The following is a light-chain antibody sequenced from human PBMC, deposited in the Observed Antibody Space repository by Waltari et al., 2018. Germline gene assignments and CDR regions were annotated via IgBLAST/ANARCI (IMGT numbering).Light chain of an antibody. V-gene: IGLV1-44*01. Sequence: VLTQQPSAYGTPGQRVTISCSGSSSNIRTNTVTWYQQPPGTAPKLLMYNTNQRPAGVPDRFSGSKSGPSASLAISGLQSEDEADYYCATWDGMLNGPYVFGTGTKVTVL. CDR3: ATWDGMLNGPYV. CDR1: SSNIRTNT. CDR2: NTN. J-gene: IGLJ1*01.